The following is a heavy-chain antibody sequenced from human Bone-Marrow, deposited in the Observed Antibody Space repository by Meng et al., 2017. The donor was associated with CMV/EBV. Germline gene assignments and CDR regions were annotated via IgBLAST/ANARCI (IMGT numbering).Heavy chain of an antibody. Sequence: SCAASGFTFSSYGMHWVRQAPGKGLEWVAVISYDGSNKYYADSVKGRFTISRDNSKNTLYLQMNSLRAEDTAVYYCARDGYCSSTSCYALGYWGQGTLVTVSS. CDR3: ARDGYCSSTSCYALGY. V-gene: IGHV3-30*19. CDR2: ISYDGSNK. J-gene: IGHJ4*02. CDR1: GFTFSSYG. D-gene: IGHD2-2*03.